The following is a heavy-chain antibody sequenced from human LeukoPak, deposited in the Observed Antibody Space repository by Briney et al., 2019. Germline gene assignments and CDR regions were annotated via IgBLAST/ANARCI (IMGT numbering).Heavy chain of an antibody. V-gene: IGHV3-21*01. CDR2: ISSSSSYI. CDR1: GFSFSNYA. J-gene: IGHJ4*02. D-gene: IGHD1-26*01. CDR3: ARDKWEQSPNFDS. Sequence: PGGSLRLSCVSYGFSFSNYAMSWVRQAPGKGLEWVASISSSSSYIYYADSVKGRFTISRDNAKNSLYLQANSLRAEDTAVYYCARDKWEQSPNFDSWGQGTLVTVSS.